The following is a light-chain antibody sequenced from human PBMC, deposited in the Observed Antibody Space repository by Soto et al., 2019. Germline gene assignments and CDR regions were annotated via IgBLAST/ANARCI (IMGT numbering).Light chain of an antibody. V-gene: IGKV4-1*01. CDR3: QQYYTSPWT. CDR2: WAS. Sequence: DIVMTQSPDSLAVSLGERATFNCKSSQSILDRSKNKYYLAWYQQQSGQPPKLLIYWASLRESGVPHRFTGGGSGTDFTHTISSRPAEDVSVYYCQQYYTSPWTFGQGTKVEI. J-gene: IGKJ1*01. CDR1: QSILDRSKNKYY.